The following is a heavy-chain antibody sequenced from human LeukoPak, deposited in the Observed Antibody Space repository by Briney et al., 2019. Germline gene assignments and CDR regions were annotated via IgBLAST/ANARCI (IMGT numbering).Heavy chain of an antibody. CDR1: GFTFSSYA. J-gene: IGHJ4*02. CDR3: AKDPDILTGYSGFDY. Sequence: GGSLRLSCAASGFTFSSYAMSWVRQAPEKGLEWVSAISGGGGSTYYADSVKGRFTISRDNSKNTLYLQMNSLRAEDTAVYYCAKDPDILTGYSGFDYWGQGTLVTVSS. V-gene: IGHV3-23*01. D-gene: IGHD3-9*01. CDR2: ISGGGGST.